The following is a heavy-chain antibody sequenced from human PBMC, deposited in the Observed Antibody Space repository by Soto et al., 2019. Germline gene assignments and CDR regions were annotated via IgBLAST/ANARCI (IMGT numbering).Heavy chain of an antibody. CDR1: GGSISSSSYY. Sequence: SETLSLTCTVSGGSISSSSYYWGWIRQPPGKGLEWIGYIYYSGSTYYNPSLKSRVTISVDTSKNQFSLKLSSVTAADTAVYYCAIVCGSSGDYHGRWFASWARGTSVTGSA. D-gene: IGHD3-22*01. J-gene: IGHJ5*01. CDR3: AIVCGSSGDYHGRWFAS. V-gene: IGHV4-31*03. CDR2: IYYSGST.